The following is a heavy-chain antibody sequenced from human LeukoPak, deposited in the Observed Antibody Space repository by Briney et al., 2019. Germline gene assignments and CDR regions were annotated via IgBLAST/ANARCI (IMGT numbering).Heavy chain of an antibody. CDR2: IWYDGSNK. CDR3: ARDGGTVYDYYDSSGLGY. Sequence: GGSLRLSCAASGFTFSSYGMHWVRQAPGKGLEWVAVIWYDGSNKYYADSVKGRFTISRDNSKNTLYLQMNSLRAEDTAVYYCARDGGTVYDYYDSSGLGYWGQGTLVTVSS. V-gene: IGHV3-33*01. CDR1: GFTFSSYG. J-gene: IGHJ4*02. D-gene: IGHD3-22*01.